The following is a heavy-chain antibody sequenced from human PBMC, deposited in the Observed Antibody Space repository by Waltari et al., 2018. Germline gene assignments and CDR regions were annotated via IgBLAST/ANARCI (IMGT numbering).Heavy chain of an antibody. J-gene: IGHJ6*03. V-gene: IGHV3-53*01. CDR2: IYSDGRT. CDR1: GFTVSRHE. Sequence: EVQLVESGGGLIQPGWSLRLTCEAAGFTVSRHECSWFGWAPGKGLEWVSVIYSDGRTVYEDSVKGRFTISRDNLKNTVDLQMSSLRADDTAVYYCARGSWLQLWPYYYMDVWGKGTTVTVSS. D-gene: IGHD5-18*01. CDR3: ARGSWLQLWPYYYMDV.